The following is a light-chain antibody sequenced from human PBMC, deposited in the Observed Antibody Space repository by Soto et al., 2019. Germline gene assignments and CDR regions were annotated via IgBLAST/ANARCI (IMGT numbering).Light chain of an antibody. J-gene: IGKJ1*01. CDR3: QQYNNWPRT. CDR1: QSVSSN. V-gene: IGKV3-15*01. Sequence: EIAMTQSPATLSVSPGERATLSCRASQSVSSNLAWYQQKPGQAPSLLIYGASTRATGIPARFSGSGSGTEFTLTISSLQSEDFAVYYCQQYNNWPRTFGQGTKV. CDR2: GAS.